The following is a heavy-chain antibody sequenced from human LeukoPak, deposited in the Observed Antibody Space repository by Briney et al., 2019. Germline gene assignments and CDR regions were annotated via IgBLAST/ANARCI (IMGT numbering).Heavy chain of an antibody. D-gene: IGHD6-19*01. CDR3: AKSFIAVAGIYYYYYGMDV. V-gene: IGHV3-23*01. CDR2: ISGSGGST. CDR1: GFTFSSYA. Sequence: GGSLRLSCAASGFTFSSYAMSWVRQAPGKGLEWVSAISGSGGSTYYADSVKGRFTISRDNSKNTPYLQMNSLRAEDTAVYYCAKSFIAVAGIYYYYYGMDVWGQGTTVTVSS. J-gene: IGHJ6*02.